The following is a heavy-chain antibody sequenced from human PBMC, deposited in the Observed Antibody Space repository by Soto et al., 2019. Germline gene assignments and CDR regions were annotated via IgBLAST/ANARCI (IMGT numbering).Heavy chain of an antibody. D-gene: IGHD3-9*01. CDR2: INPSGGST. CDR1: GYTFTSYY. V-gene: IGHV1-46*01. CDR3: ASSKVLRYFDWLSPSYYYYYGMDV. Sequence: ASVKGSCKASGYTFTSYYMHWVRQAPGQGLEWMGIINPSGGSTSYAQKFQGRVTMTRDTSTSTVYMELSSLRSEDTAVYYCASSKVLRYFDWLSPSYYYYYGMDVWGQGTTVTVSS. J-gene: IGHJ6*02.